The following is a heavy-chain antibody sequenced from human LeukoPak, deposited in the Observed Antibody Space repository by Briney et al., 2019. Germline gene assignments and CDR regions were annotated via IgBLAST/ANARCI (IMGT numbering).Heavy chain of an antibody. CDR2: IYYSGST. D-gene: IGHD4-23*01. J-gene: IGHJ4*02. Sequence: PSETLSLTCTVSGGSISSYYWSWIRQPPGKGLEWIGYIYYSGSTNYNPSLKSGVTISVDTSKNKFSLKLSSVTAADPAVYYCATYGGNLGYFDYWGQGTLVTVSS. CDR1: GGSISSYY. V-gene: IGHV4-59*01. CDR3: ATYGGNLGYFDY.